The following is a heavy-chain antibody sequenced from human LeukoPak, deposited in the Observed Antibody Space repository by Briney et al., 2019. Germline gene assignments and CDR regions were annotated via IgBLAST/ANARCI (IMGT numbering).Heavy chain of an antibody. Sequence: GGSLRLSCAASGFTFSSYWMSWVRPAPGKGLEWVANIKQDGSEKKYVDSVKGRFTISRDNAKNSLYLQVNSLRVEDTAVYYCARQHWGLYYYQMDVWGKGTTVTVSS. D-gene: IGHD7-27*01. CDR1: GFTFSSYW. V-gene: IGHV3-7*01. J-gene: IGHJ6*03. CDR3: ARQHWGLYYYQMDV. CDR2: IKQDGSEK.